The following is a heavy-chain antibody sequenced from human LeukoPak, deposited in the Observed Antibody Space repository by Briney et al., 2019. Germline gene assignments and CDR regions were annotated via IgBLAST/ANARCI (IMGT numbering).Heavy chain of an antibody. J-gene: IGHJ4*02. CDR2: ISGSGGST. D-gene: IGHD3-10*01. CDR3: AKFWGPQLRLWFGVRWDYFDC. V-gene: IGHV3-23*01. CDR1: GFTFSSYA. Sequence: GGSLRLSCAASGFTFSSYAMSWVRQAPGKGLEWVSAISGSGGSTYYADSVKGRLTISRDNSKNTLYLQMNSLRAEDTAVYYCAKFWGPQLRLWFGVRWDYFDCWGQGTLVTVSS.